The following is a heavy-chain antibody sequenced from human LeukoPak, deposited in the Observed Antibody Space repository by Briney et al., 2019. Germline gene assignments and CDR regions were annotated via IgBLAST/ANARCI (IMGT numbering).Heavy chain of an antibody. D-gene: IGHD2-21*02. CDR3: VKLVVVTATYWYFDV. CDR2: IKHVEIEN. V-gene: IGHV3-7*01. Sequence: RGSLRLSCAASGFTFSHYWMGWVRQAPGKGLDWVANIKHVEIENSLADSVTGRFTISRDNDENSLFLQMNSLRPDDTAVYFCVKLVVVTATYWYFDVWGRGTPITVSS. CDR1: GFTFSHYW. J-gene: IGHJ2*01.